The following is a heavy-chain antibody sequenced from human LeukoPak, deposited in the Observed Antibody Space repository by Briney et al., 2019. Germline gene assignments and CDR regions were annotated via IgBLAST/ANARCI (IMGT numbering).Heavy chain of an antibody. CDR2: ISTIGITI. Sequence: GGSLRLSCAASGFTFSSYEMNWVRQAPGKGLEWVSYISTIGITIYYADSVKGRFTISRDNAKNTLYLQVNSLRAEDTAVYYCARVRIQVHDYWGQGTLVTVSS. D-gene: IGHD5-18*01. J-gene: IGHJ4*02. CDR1: GFTFSSYE. V-gene: IGHV3-48*03. CDR3: ARVRIQVHDY.